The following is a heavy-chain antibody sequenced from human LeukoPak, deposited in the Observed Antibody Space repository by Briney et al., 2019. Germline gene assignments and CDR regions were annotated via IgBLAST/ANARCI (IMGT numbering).Heavy chain of an antibody. J-gene: IGHJ5*02. D-gene: IGHD5-12*01. CDR1: GYSISSGYY. Sequence: SETLSLTCTVSGYSISSGYYWGWIRQPPGKGLEWIGSIYHSGNTYYNPSLKSRVTVSVDTSKNQFSLKLSSVTAADTAVYYCARGGSGYDQNWFDPWGQGTLVTVSS. CDR3: ARGGSGYDQNWFDP. CDR2: IYHSGNT. V-gene: IGHV4-38-2*02.